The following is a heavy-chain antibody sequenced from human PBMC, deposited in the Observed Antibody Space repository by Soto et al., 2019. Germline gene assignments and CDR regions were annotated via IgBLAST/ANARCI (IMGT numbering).Heavy chain of an antibody. CDR1: GGSVSSGDYF. J-gene: IGHJ4*02. V-gene: IGHV4-30-4*01. Sequence: SETLSLTCTVSGGSVSSGDYFWSWIRQPPGKGLEWIGYIYDSGSSYYNPSLKSRVTMSVDTSKNQFSLKLRSVTAADTAMYYCAREKGYISGPKNFDSWGQGXLVTVSS. CDR2: IYDSGSS. CDR3: AREKGYISGPKNFDS. D-gene: IGHD5-12*01.